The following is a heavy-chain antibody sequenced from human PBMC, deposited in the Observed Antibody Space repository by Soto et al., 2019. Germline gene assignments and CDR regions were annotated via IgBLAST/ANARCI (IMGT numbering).Heavy chain of an antibody. Sequence: EVQLVESGGGLVKLGGSLRLSCAASGFTFSSYSMNWVRQAPGKGLEWVSSISSSSSYIYYADSVKGRFTISRDNAKNSLYLKMNSLRAEDTAVYYWARDLYSSLQIAYGGRGTLFTVSP. CDR2: ISSSSSYI. V-gene: IGHV3-21*01. D-gene: IGHD6-6*01. J-gene: IGHJ4*02. CDR3: ARDLYSSLQIAY. CDR1: GFTFSSYS.